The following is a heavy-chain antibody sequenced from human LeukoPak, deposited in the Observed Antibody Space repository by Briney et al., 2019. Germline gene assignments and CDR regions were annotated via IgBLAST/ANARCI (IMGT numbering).Heavy chain of an antibody. CDR2: IYYSGST. V-gene: IGHV4-59*08. D-gene: IGHD6-6*01. CDR3: VRHSTSSIAARGHFDY. J-gene: IGHJ4*02. Sequence: SETLSLTCTVSGGSISSYYWSWIRHPPAKGLEWIGYIYYSGSTNYNPSLKSRVTISVDTSKNQFSLKLRSVTAADTAVYYCVRHSTSSIAARGHFDYWGQGTLVTVSS. CDR1: GGSISSYY.